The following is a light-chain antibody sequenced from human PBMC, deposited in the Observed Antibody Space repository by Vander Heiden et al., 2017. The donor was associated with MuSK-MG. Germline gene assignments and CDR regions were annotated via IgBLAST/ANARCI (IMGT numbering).Light chain of an antibody. J-gene: IGLJ2*01. CDR3: CSYAGNSVV. Sequence: QSALTQPRPVSGSPGQSVTISSPGTTSAVGGYNYGSWYQQHPGKAPKLMGDAVRERPSGVPDRFSGSKSGNTASLTMSGLQAEDEADYFCCSYAGNSVVFGGGTKLTVL. V-gene: IGLV2-11*01. CDR1: TSAVGGYNY. CDR2: AVR.